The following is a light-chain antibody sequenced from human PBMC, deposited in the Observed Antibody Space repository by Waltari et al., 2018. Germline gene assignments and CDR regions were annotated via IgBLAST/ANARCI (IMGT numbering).Light chain of an antibody. V-gene: IGKV3-20*01. CDR2: GAA. CDR1: QSVSSSY. Sequence: EIVLTQSPGTLSLSPGERATLSCRASQSVSSSYLAWYQQKPGQAPRLHIYGAASRATGIPDRFSGSGSGTDFTLTISRLEPEDFAVYYCQQYGSSLLTFGPGTKVDIK. CDR3: QQYGSSLLT. J-gene: IGKJ3*01.